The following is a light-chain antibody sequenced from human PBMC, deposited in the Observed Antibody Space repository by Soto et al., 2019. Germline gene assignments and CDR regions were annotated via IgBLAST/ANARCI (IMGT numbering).Light chain of an antibody. CDR2: EVT. V-gene: IGLV2-14*01. Sequence: QSALTQPASVSGSPGQSITISCTGTNNDVGAYPYVSWYQQHPGTAPKLIIYEVTNRPSGISDRFSGSKSGNTASLTISGLQAEDESDYYCSSCATSGTTVIFGGGTKVTVL. CDR1: NNDVGAYPY. CDR3: SSCATSGTTVI. J-gene: IGLJ2*01.